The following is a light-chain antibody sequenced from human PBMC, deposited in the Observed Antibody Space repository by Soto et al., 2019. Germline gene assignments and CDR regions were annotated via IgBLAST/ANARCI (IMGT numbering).Light chain of an antibody. Sequence: EVVMTQSPATLSVSPGERVTFSCRASQSVTTNLAWYQHKPGQSPRLLISGASTGASGIPPRFSGSGSGTEFTLTIDRLQSADFAVYYCQQYLITPWTFGQGTKVEIK. V-gene: IGKV3-15*01. CDR1: QSVTTN. J-gene: IGKJ1*01. CDR3: QQYLITPWT. CDR2: GAS.